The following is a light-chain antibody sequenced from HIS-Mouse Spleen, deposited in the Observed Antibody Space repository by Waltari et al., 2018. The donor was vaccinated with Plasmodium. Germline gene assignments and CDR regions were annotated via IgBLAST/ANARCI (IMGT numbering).Light chain of an antibody. Sequence: SYELTQPPSVSVSPGHTARITCPGDALPKKSAYWFHQKSGQAPVLVIYEDSKRPSGIPERFSGSSSGTMATLTISGAQVEDEADYYCYSTDSSGNHRVFGGGTKLTVL. V-gene: IGLV3-10*01. CDR1: ALPKKS. J-gene: IGLJ3*02. CDR2: EDS. CDR3: YSTDSSGNHRV.